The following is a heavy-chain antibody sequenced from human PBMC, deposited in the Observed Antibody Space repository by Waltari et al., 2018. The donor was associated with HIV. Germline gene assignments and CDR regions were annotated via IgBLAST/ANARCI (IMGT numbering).Heavy chain of an antibody. J-gene: IGHJ3*02. Sequence: QVQLQQWGAGLLKPSETLSLTCAVHGESFSGYYWSWIRQPPGKGLEWIGEINQSGSTKYNPSLKSRVSISVDTSKKQFSLKLYSVTAADTAVYYCARKEVGATLKNAFDIWGPGTLVTASS. CDR3: ARKEVGATLKNAFDI. CDR1: GESFSGYY. V-gene: IGHV4-34*01. CDR2: INQSGST. D-gene: IGHD1-26*01.